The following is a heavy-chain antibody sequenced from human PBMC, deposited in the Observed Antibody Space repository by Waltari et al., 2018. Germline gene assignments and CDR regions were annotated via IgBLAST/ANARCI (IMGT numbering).Heavy chain of an antibody. CDR3: ATDPGKNSGYDVLWGY. J-gene: IGHJ4*01. D-gene: IGHD5-12*01. CDR2: AEPEDGET. V-gene: IGHV1-69-2*01. Sequence: EVQLVQSGAEVKKPGATVKISCKVAGYTFTDYYMHWVRQAPGKGLEWMGIAEPEDGETIYAEKFQGRVNITADTSTDTAYMELSSLRPEDTAVYYCATDPGKNSGYDVLWGYWGHGTLVTVSS. CDR1: GYTFTDYY.